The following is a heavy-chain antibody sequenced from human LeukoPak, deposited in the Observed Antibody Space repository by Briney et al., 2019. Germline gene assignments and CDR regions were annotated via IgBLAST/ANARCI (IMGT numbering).Heavy chain of an antibody. Sequence: EASVKVSCKASGYTFTSYDINWVRQATGQGLEWMGWMNPNSGNTGYAQKFQGRVTITRNTSISTAYMELSSLRSEDTAVYYCARANDYGDPLPRYMDVWGKGTTVTVSS. J-gene: IGHJ6*03. CDR1: GYTFTSYD. D-gene: IGHD4-17*01. V-gene: IGHV1-8*03. CDR2: MNPNSGNT. CDR3: ARANDYGDPLPRYMDV.